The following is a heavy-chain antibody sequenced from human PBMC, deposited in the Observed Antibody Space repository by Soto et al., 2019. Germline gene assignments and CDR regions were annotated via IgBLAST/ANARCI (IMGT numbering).Heavy chain of an antibody. V-gene: IGHV4-61*01. CDR1: GLSVTSDSY. J-gene: IGHJ4*02. Sequence: PSETLSLTCTVSGLSVTSDSYWSWIRQAPGKGLEWIGYAYYRGSTRYNPSLKSRLTISVDTSKNQFSLRLSSVTPADTAVYYCAIVGSPTSGFYSSSWYGFDYWGQGTLVTVSS. CDR3: AIVGSPTSGFYSSSWYGFDY. CDR2: AYYRGST. D-gene: IGHD6-13*01.